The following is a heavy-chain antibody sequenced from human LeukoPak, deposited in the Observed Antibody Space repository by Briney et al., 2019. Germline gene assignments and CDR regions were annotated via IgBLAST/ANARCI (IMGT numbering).Heavy chain of an antibody. D-gene: IGHD6-19*01. CDR3: ARFVSSGWYNYYYYYMDV. J-gene: IGHJ6*03. Sequence: GGSLRLSCAASGFTFSSYWMSWARQAPGKGLEWVANIKQDGSEKYYVDSVKGRFTISGDNAKNSLYLQMNSLRAEDTAVYYCARFVSSGWYNYYYYYMDVWGKGTTVTVSS. V-gene: IGHV3-7*01. CDR1: GFTFSSYW. CDR2: IKQDGSEK.